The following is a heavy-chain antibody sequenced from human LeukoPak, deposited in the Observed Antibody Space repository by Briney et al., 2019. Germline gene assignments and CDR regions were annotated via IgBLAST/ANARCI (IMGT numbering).Heavy chain of an antibody. CDR2: IIPIFGTA. CDR1: GGTFSSYA. D-gene: IGHD5-24*01. J-gene: IGHJ6*03. V-gene: IGHV1-69*05. CDR3: AVVEMATIVPYYYYYMDV. Sequence: SVKVSCKASGGTFSSYAISWVRQAPGQGLEWMGGIIPIFGTANYAQKFQGRVTITTDGSTSTAYMELSSLRSEDTAVYYCAVVEMATIVPYYYYYMDVWGKGTTVTVSS.